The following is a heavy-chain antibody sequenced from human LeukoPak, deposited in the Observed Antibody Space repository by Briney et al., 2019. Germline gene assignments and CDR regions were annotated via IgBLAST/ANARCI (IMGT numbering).Heavy chain of an antibody. J-gene: IGHJ4*02. CDR3: ATWNTMVRGVIADY. Sequence: GASVKVSCKVSGYILTELPMHWVRQAPGKGLGWMGGFDPEDGETIYAQKFQGRVTMTEDTSTHTPYMELSSLRSEDTAVYYCATWNTMVRGVIADYWGQGTLVTVSS. V-gene: IGHV1-24*01. D-gene: IGHD3-10*01. CDR2: FDPEDGET. CDR1: GYILTELP.